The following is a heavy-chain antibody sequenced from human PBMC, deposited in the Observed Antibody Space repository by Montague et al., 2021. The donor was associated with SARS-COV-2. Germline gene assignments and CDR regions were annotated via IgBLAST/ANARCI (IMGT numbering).Heavy chain of an antibody. D-gene: IGHD2-15*01. Sequence: SETLSLTCTVSGGSISSFYWSWLRQPPGKGLEWIGYISDSGSTNYNPSLTGRVTMSVDTSKNQFSLKVNSVTAADTAVYYCARHYSATLPAVYWGQGTLVTVS. CDR3: ARHYSATLPAVY. J-gene: IGHJ4*02. V-gene: IGHV4-59*08. CDR2: ISDSGST. CDR1: GGSISSFY.